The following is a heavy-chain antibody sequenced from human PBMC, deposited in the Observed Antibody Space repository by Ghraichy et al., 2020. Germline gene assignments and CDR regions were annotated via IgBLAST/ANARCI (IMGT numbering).Heavy chain of an antibody. V-gene: IGHV3-66*01. CDR2: ISGGGKT. J-gene: IGHJ6*02. CDR3: ARGPSHTVSNYGLPPYYYGMDV. CDR1: GFTVRTTH. D-gene: IGHD4-11*01. Sequence: GGSLRLSCAVSGFTVRTTHMSWVRQAPGKGLQWVSSISGGGKTYYADSVKDRFNISRDSSQNMLHLQMNTLEAEDTALYFFARGPSHTVSNYGLPPYYYGMDVWGQGTTVTVSS.